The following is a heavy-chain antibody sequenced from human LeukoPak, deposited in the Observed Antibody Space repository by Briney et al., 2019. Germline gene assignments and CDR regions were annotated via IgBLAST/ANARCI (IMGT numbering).Heavy chain of an antibody. J-gene: IGHJ3*02. CDR2: IDHSGST. CDR3: ARRVGRAFDI. CDR1: GGSFSGYY. Sequence: SETLSLTCAVYGGSFSGYYWSWIRQPPGKGLEWIGEIDHSGSTNYNPSLKSRVTISVDTSKNQFSLKLSSVTAAHTAVYYCARRVGRAFDIWGQGTMVTVSS. V-gene: IGHV4-34*01.